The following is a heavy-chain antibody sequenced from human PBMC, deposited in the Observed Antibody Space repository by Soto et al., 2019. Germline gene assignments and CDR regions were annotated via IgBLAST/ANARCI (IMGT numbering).Heavy chain of an antibody. D-gene: IGHD7-27*01. CDR1: GFDLSNYW. Sequence: EVQLVESGGGLVRAEESLRLSCVAFGFDLSNYWINWVRQAPGKGLEWVANIKQDGSEKNYVDSVKGRFTISRENARNSLYLQMNSLRDEDTAAYYSATETSTWGCWGQGTLVTVSS. CDR2: IKQDGSEK. J-gene: IGHJ4*02. CDR3: ATETSTWGC. V-gene: IGHV3-7*05.